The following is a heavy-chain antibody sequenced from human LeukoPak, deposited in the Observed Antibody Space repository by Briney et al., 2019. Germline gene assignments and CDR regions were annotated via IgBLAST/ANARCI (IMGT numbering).Heavy chain of an antibody. CDR2: IYYSGST. V-gene: IGHV4-39*07. D-gene: IGHD6-19*01. J-gene: IGHJ6*03. Sequence: SETLSLTCTDSGGSISSSSYYWGWLRQPPGTGLEWIGSIYYSGSTYYNPSLKSRVTISVDTSKNQFSLKLSSVTAADTAVHYCARETAVAGTFSYYMDVWGKGTTVTVSS. CDR1: GGSISSSSYY. CDR3: ARETAVAGTFSYYMDV.